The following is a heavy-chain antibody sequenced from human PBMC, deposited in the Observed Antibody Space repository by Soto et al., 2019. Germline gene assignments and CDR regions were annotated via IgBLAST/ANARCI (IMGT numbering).Heavy chain of an antibody. V-gene: IGHV4-4*07. CDR1: GASISGFY. J-gene: IGHJ5*02. CDR2: IYGTGTT. Sequence: SSETLSLTCTVSGASISGFYWSWIRQSAGKGLEWIGRIYGTGTTDYNPSIKSRIMMSVDKSKKQFSLKLGSVTAADTAVYYCVRDGTKSIQDWFDPWGQGISVTVSS. D-gene: IGHD1-1*01. CDR3: VRDGTKSIQDWFDP.